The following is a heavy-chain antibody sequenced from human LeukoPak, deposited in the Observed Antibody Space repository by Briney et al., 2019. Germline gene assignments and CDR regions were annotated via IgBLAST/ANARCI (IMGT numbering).Heavy chain of an antibody. V-gene: IGHV3-33*01. CDR1: GLTFSSYG. CDR3: AREVGYDYVWGSLALDY. CDR2: IWYDGSNK. Sequence: PGGSLRLSCAASGLTFSSYGMHWVRQAPGKGLEWVAVIWYDGSNKYYADSVKGRFTISRDNSKNTLYLQMNSLRAEDTAVYYCAREVGYDYVWGSLALDYWGQGTLVTVSS. D-gene: IGHD3-16*01. J-gene: IGHJ4*02.